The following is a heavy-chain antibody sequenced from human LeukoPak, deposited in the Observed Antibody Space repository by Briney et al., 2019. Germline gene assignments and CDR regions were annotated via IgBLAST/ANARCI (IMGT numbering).Heavy chain of an antibody. D-gene: IGHD6-13*01. CDR1: GFTFDDYG. CDR3: AGRPLEQQL. V-gene: IGHV3-20*04. J-gene: IGHJ4*02. CDR2: ISWNGGST. Sequence: GGSLRLSCAASGFTFDDYGMSWVRQAPGKGLEWVSGISWNGGSTGYADSVRGRFAISRDNAKNSLFLQMNSLRAEDTAVYYCAGRPLEQQLWGQGTLVTVSS.